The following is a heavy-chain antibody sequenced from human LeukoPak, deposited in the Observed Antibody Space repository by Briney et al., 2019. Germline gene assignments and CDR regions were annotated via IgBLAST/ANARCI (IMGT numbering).Heavy chain of an antibody. CDR1: GYTFNNYG. D-gene: IGHD6-6*01. CDR3: VRDSPLSGEQLVRGDY. V-gene: IGHV1-18*01. J-gene: IGHJ4*02. Sequence: ASVTVSCKASGYTFNNYGISWVRQAPGQGLEWMGWISGHSGQTNYPQKVQDRVTMTADTSTSTAYLELRSLRSDDSAVYYCVRDSPLSGEQLVRGDYWGQGTLVTVSS. CDR2: ISGHSGQT.